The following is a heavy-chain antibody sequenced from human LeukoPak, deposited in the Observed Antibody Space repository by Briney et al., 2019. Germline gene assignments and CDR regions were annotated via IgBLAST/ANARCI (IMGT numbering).Heavy chain of an antibody. CDR1: GFTFSSYG. D-gene: IGHD3-22*01. Sequence: PGGSLRLSCAASGFTFSSYGMHWVRQAPGKGLEWVAVISYDGGNKYYADSVKGRFTISRDNSKNTLYLQMNSLRAEDTAFYYCGKASSGYYSAILHWGQGTLVTVSS. J-gene: IGHJ4*02. CDR3: GKASSGYYSAILH. V-gene: IGHV3-30*18. CDR2: ISYDGGNK.